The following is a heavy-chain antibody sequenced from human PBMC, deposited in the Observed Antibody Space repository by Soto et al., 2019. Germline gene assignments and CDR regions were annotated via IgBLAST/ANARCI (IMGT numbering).Heavy chain of an antibody. CDR2: FDPEDGET. D-gene: IGHD2-15*01. Sequence: GASVKVSCKVSGYTLTELSMHWVRQAPGKGLEWMGGFDPEDGETIYAQKFQGRVTMTEDTSTDTAYMELSSLRSEDTAVYYCATVFCSGGSCPIGNWFDPWGQGTLVTVSS. J-gene: IGHJ5*02. CDR1: GYTLTELS. CDR3: ATVFCSGGSCPIGNWFDP. V-gene: IGHV1-24*01.